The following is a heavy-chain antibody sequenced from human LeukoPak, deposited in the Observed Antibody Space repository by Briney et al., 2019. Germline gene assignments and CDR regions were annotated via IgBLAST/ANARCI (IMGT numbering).Heavy chain of an antibody. D-gene: IGHD3-10*01. V-gene: IGHV2-5*08. CDR1: GGSISSYYW. Sequence: TLSLTCTVSGGSISSYYWSWIRQPPGKALEWLALIYWDDDKRYSPSLKSRLTITKDTSKNQVVLTMTNMDPVDTATYYCAHSVVRGVIRGYFDYWGQGTLVTVSS. CDR2: IYWDDDK. J-gene: IGHJ4*02. CDR3: AHSVVRGVIRGYFDY.